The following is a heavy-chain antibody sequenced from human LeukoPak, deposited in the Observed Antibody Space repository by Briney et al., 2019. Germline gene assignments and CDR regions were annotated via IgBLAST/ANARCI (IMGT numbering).Heavy chain of an antibody. CDR3: ASRTMIVGSFDY. J-gene: IGHJ4*02. Sequence: VKPSDTLSLPCTVSGGSLSSYYWIWLRHPPGKALEWIGYIYYSESTNHNPPLKSRGIISVDNSNNQFSLKLSSVTAADTAVYYCASRTMIVGSFDYWGQGTLVTVSS. V-gene: IGHV4-59*07. CDR1: GGSLSSYY. D-gene: IGHD3-22*01. CDR2: IYYSEST.